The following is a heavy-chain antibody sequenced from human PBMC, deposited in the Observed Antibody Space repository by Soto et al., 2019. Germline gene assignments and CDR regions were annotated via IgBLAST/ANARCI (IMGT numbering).Heavy chain of an antibody. J-gene: IGHJ6*02. CDR1: GGSISSSSYY. CDR3: ARQGLRLGIEVYYYYGMDV. D-gene: IGHD7-27*01. CDR2: IYYSGST. V-gene: IGHV4-39*01. Sequence: SETLSLTCTVSGGSISSSSYYWGWIRQPPGKGLEWIGSIYYSGSTYYNPSLKSRVTISVDTSKNQFSLKLSSVTAADTAVYYCARQGLRLGIEVYYYYGMDVWGQGTTVTVSS.